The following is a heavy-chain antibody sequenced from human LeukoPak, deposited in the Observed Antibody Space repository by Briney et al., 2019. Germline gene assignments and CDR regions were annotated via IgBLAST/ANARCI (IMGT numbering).Heavy chain of an antibody. Sequence: ASVKVSCKASNYTFTSYGISWVRQAPGQGLEWMGWINPYSGGTNHAQKFQGRVTMTSDTSISTAYMELSSLRSDDTAVYYCVRAMAPLDTFNYQYAMDVWGQGTMVTVSS. CDR1: NYTFTSYG. CDR3: VRAMAPLDTFNYQYAMDV. V-gene: IGHV1-2*02. D-gene: IGHD5-24*01. J-gene: IGHJ6*02. CDR2: INPYSGGT.